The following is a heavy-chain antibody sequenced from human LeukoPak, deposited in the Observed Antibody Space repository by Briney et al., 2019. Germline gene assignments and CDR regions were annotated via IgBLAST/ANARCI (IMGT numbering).Heavy chain of an antibody. J-gene: IGHJ4*02. D-gene: IGHD2-2*02. Sequence: TGGSLRLSCAASGFTFSSYGMHWVRQAPGKGLEWVAFIRDDGSNKYYADSVKGRFTISRDNSKNTLYLQMNSLRAEDTAVYYCAKSPGYCSSTSCYRKDYFDYWGQGTLVTVSS. CDR3: AKSPGYCSSTSCYRKDYFDY. CDR2: IRDDGSNK. V-gene: IGHV3-30*02. CDR1: GFTFSSYG.